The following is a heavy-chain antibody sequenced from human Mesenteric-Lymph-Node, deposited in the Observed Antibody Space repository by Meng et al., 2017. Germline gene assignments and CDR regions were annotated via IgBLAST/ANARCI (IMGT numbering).Heavy chain of an antibody. D-gene: IGHD3-9*01. CDR1: GFTFSSYA. CDR2: ISSSGSTI. CDR3: VAYFDWLLYFDY. J-gene: IGHJ4*02. V-gene: IGHV3-48*04. Sequence: GESLKISCAASGFTFSSYAMHWVRQAPGKGLEWVSYISSSGSTIYYADSVKGRFTISRDNAKNSLYLQMNSLRAEDTAVYYCVAYFDWLLYFDYWGQGTLVTVSS.